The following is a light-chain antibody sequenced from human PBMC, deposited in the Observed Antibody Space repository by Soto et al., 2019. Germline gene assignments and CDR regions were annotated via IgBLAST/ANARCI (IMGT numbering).Light chain of an antibody. Sequence: DIQMTQSPSTLPSFVGDRVTITCRASQSVSTRLAWYQQKPGKAPKVLIYDASSWAGGVPSRFTGSGSGTESTLTINSLQPDDFATYYCQQYSVYWTFGQGTKVDIK. CDR1: QSVSTR. V-gene: IGKV1-5*01. J-gene: IGKJ1*01. CDR2: DAS. CDR3: QQYSVYWT.